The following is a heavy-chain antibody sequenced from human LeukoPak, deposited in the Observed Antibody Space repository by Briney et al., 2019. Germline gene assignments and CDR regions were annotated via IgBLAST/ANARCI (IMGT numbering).Heavy chain of an antibody. D-gene: IGHD3-22*01. J-gene: IGHJ4*02. CDR2: ISGYNGHT. CDR3: ARGSTHRYYYDSSGYYRGAFDY. V-gene: IGHV1-18*01. CDR1: GYTFTNYG. Sequence: ASVKVSCKASGYTFTNYGISWVRQAPGQGLEWMGWISGYNGHTNYAQKFQGRVTMTTDTSTNMVYMELRSLRSDDTAVYSCARGSTHRYYYDSSGYYRGAFDYWGQGTLVTVSS.